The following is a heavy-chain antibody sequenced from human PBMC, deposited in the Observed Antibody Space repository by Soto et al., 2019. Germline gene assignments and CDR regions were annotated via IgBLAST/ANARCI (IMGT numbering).Heavy chain of an antibody. CDR3: ATTGDYLVEY. D-gene: IGHD7-27*01. V-gene: IGHV6-1*01. CDR1: GGRDSRKSAA. CDR2: TYYRSKWSS. J-gene: IGHJ4*02. Sequence: SQAVPLTGAICGGRDSRKSAACHWIRQSPSRGLEWLGRTYYRSKWSSNYAVSVKSRITINPDTSKNQFSLQLRSVTPDDAAMYYRATTGDYLVEYWGQGNLVTVS.